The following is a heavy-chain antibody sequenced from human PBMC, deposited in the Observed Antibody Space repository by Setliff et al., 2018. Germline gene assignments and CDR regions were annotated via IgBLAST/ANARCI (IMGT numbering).Heavy chain of an antibody. CDR2: TYSSGST. CDR1: GGSISSYH. CDR3: ARIAYGPGSYYFDY. J-gene: IGHJ4*02. Sequence: SETLSLTCSVSGGSISSYHWSWIRQPPGKGLEWIGSTYSSGSTNYNPSLKSRVTISIDTSKSQFSLNLSSVTAADTAVFYCARIAYGPGSYYFDYWGQGTLVTVSS. D-gene: IGHD3-10*01. V-gene: IGHV4-4*08.